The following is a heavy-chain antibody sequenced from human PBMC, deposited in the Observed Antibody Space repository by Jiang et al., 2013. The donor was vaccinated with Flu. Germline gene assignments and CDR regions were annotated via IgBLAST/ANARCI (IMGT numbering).Heavy chain of an antibody. V-gene: IGHV5-10-1*01. Sequence: PGESLRISCKVSGYNFISYWISWVRQMPGKGLEWMGRIDPSDSYTNYSPSFQGHVTISADKSISTAYLQWSSLKASDTAMYYCARVLGGYLYYDILTAYFDYWGQGTLVTVSS. D-gene: IGHD3-9*01. CDR2: IDPSDSYT. CDR3: ARVLGGYLYYDILTAYFDY. J-gene: IGHJ4*02. CDR1: GYNFISYW.